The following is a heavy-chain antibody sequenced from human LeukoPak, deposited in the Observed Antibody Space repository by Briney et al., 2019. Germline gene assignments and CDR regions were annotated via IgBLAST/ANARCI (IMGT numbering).Heavy chain of an antibody. D-gene: IGHD1-26*01. CDR3: AILPGGGSNYFDY. J-gene: IGHJ4*02. Sequence: SETLSLTCAVYGGSFSGYYWSWIRQPPGKGLEWIGEINHSGSTNYNPSLKSRVTVSVDTSKNQFSLKLSSVTAADTAVYYCAILPGGGSNYFDYWGQGTLVTVSS. V-gene: IGHV4-34*01. CDR2: INHSGST. CDR1: GGSFSGYY.